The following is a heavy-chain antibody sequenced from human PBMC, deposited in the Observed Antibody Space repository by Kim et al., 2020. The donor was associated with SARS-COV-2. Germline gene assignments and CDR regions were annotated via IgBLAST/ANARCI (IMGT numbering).Heavy chain of an antibody. CDR3: ARLDGYTLDY. D-gene: IGHD5-12*01. V-gene: IGHV1-69*02. J-gene: IGHJ4*02. Sequence: NYPQKFQGRVTITADKSPSTAYMELSSLRSEDTAVYYCARLDGYTLDYWGQGTLVTVSS.